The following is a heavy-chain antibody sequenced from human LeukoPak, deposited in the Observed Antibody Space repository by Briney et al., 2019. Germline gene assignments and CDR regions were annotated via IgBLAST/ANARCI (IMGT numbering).Heavy chain of an antibody. J-gene: IGHJ4*02. D-gene: IGHD6-19*01. V-gene: IGHV3-9*01. Sequence: PGGSLRLSCAASGFTFDDYAMHWVRQAPGKGLGWVSGISWNSGSIGYADSVKGRFTISRDNAKNSLYLQMNSLRAEDTALYYCAKGKKIAVAGLFDYWGQGTLVTVSS. CDR2: ISWNSGSI. CDR1: GFTFDDYA. CDR3: AKGKKIAVAGLFDY.